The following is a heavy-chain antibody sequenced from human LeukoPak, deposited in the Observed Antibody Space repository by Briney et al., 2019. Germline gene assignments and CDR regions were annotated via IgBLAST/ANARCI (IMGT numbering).Heavy chain of an antibody. J-gene: IGHJ4*02. V-gene: IGHV3-7*01. CDR2: INQDGSEK. D-gene: IGHD3-22*01. CDR3: ARGRYHHDSSGYSSFYH. CDR1: GFTFSTSC. Sequence: PGGSLRLSCAASGFTFSTSCMSWVRQAPGKGLEWVANINQDGSEKYYVDSVKGRFTISRDNAQNSLYLQMSSLRAEDTAVYYCARGRYHHDSSGYSSFYHWGQGTLVTVSS.